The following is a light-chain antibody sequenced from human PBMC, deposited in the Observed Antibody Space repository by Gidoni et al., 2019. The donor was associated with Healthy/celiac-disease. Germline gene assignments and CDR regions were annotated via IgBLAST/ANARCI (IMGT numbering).Light chain of an antibody. CDR2: DAS. Sequence: EIVLTQAPPSMSLSPGERATLSCRASRSVSSHLPWYQQKPGQAPRLLIYDASHRATGIPARFSGSGSGTAFTLTISSLAPHYFAVYYLQQRSNAFGPGTKVDIK. V-gene: IGKV3-11*01. CDR3: QQRSNA. CDR1: RSVSSH. J-gene: IGKJ3*01.